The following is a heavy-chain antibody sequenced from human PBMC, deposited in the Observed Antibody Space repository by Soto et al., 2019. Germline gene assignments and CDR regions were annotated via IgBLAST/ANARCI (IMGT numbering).Heavy chain of an antibody. Sequence: SETLSLTCAVYGGSFSGYYWSWIRQPPGKGLEWIGEINHSGSTNYNPSLKSRVTISVDTSKNQFSLKLSSVTAADTAVYYCARGIRVADQWAGYYGMDVWGQGTTVTVSS. D-gene: IGHD6-13*01. CDR1: GGSFSGYY. J-gene: IGHJ6*02. CDR3: ARGIRVADQWAGYYGMDV. V-gene: IGHV4-34*01. CDR2: INHSGST.